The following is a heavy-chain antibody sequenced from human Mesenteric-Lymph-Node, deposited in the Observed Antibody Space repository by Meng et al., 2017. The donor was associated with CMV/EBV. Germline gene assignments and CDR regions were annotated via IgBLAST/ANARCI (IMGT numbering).Heavy chain of an antibody. D-gene: IGHD1-26*01. CDR2: ISSSSSYI. V-gene: IGHV3-21*01. J-gene: IGHJ6*02. Sequence: GGSLRLSCATSGFTFSSYTLNWVRQAPGKGLEWVSSISSSSSYIYYADSVKGRFTISRDNAKNSLYLQMNSLRAEDTAVYYCAREGRSGSYRPTNYYYYGMDVWGQGTTVTVSS. CDR3: AREGRSGSYRPTNYYYYGMDV. CDR1: GFTFSSYT.